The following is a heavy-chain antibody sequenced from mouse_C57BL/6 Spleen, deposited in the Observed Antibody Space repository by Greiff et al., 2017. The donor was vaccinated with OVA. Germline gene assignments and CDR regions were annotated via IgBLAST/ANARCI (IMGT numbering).Heavy chain of an antibody. J-gene: IGHJ2*01. CDR2: IYPGSGST. D-gene: IGHD3-2*02. CDR3: ARFRQLRLPFDY. Sequence: VQLQQPGAELVKPGASVKMSCKASGYTFTSYWITWVKQRPGQGLEWIGDIYPGSGSTNYNEKFKSKATLTVDTSSSTAYMQLSSLTSEDSAVYYCARFRQLRLPFDYWGQGTTLTVSS. V-gene: IGHV1-55*01. CDR1: GYTFTSYW.